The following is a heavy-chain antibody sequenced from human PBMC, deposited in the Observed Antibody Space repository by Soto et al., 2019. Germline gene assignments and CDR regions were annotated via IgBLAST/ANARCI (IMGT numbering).Heavy chain of an antibody. J-gene: IGHJ4*02. V-gene: IGHV1-3*01. CDR3: ARGRGYYDSSGYPTR. CDR1: GYTFTSYA. D-gene: IGHD3-22*01. CDR2: INAGNGNT. Sequence: QVQLVQSGAEVKKPGASVKVSCKASGYTFTSYAMHWVRQAPGQRLEWMGWINAGNGNTKYSQKFRGRVTITRDTSASTAYMELSSLRSEDTAVYYCARGRGYYDSSGYPTRWGQGTLVTVSS.